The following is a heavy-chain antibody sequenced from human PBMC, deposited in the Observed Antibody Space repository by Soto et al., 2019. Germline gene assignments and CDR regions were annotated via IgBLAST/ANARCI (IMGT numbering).Heavy chain of an antibody. CDR1: NYSLSSHF. V-gene: IGHV1-46*01. CDR3: AGASSRVSSVGAAF. D-gene: IGHD1-26*01. CDR2: INPGPSSA. J-gene: IGHJ4*01. Sequence: ASVKVSCKASNYSLSSHFIHWVRQAPGEGLEWMGIINPGPSSASYSKEFQGRLTLTSDMPSRTVYMQLSNLRSDDTAVYYCAGASSRVSSVGAAFWGHGTLVTVSS.